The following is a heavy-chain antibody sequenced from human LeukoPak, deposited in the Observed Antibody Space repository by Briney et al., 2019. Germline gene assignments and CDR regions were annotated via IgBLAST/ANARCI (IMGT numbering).Heavy chain of an antibody. Sequence: GASVKVSCKASGYTFTSHFMHWVRQAPGQGLEWMGIINPSDGSTNYAQKFQGRITLTRDTSTSTVYMELSSLRSEDTAVYYCASGRYSYSPFDYWGQGTLVTVSS. V-gene: IGHV1-46*01. CDR1: GYTFTSHF. CDR2: INPSDGST. D-gene: IGHD5-18*01. CDR3: ASGRYSYSPFDY. J-gene: IGHJ4*02.